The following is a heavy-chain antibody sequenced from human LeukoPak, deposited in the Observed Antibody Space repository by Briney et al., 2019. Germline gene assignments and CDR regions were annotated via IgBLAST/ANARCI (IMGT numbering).Heavy chain of an antibody. J-gene: IGHJ4*02. CDR1: ELTFSHFW. CDR3: VRGSLYWSDVGDY. V-gene: IGHV3-7*03. Sequence: GGSLRLSCAASELTFSHFWMNWVRQAPGKGLEWVANIKQDGSKIHYADSVEGRFTISRDNAKNSLYLQMNSLRAEDTAVYYCVRGSLYWSDVGDYWGQGVLVTVSS. D-gene: IGHD1-1*01. CDR2: IKQDGSKI.